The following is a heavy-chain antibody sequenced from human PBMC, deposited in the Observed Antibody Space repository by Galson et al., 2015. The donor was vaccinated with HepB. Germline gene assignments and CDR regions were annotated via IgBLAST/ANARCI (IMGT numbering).Heavy chain of an antibody. CDR2: IDPSDSYT. J-gene: IGHJ6*02. Sequence: QSGAEVKKPGESLRISCKGSGYSFTSYWISWVRQMPGKGLEWMGRIDPSDSYTNYSPSFQGHVTISADKSISTAYLQWSSLKASDTAMYYCARQPIYDHCYYAMDVWGQGTTVTVSS. CDR3: ARQPIYDHCYYAMDV. D-gene: IGHD5/OR15-5a*01. CDR1: GYSFTSYW. V-gene: IGHV5-10-1*01.